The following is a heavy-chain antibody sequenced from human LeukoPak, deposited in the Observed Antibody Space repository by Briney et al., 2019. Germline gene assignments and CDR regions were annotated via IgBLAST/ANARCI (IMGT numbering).Heavy chain of an antibody. CDR3: ARVTTIFGGSDTFDI. CDR2: ISPSGGRT. J-gene: IGHJ3*02. D-gene: IGHD3-3*01. Sequence: ASVKVSCKASGYTFTGYYMHWVRQAPGQGLEWMGMISPSGGRTSYAQNFQDRVTMTWDTSTSTVYMEPSSLRSEDTAVYYCARVTTIFGGSDTFDIWGQGTMVTVSS. V-gene: IGHV1-46*01. CDR1: GYTFTGYY.